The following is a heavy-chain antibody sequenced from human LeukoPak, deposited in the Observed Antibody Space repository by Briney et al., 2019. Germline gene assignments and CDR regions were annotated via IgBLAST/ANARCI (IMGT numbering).Heavy chain of an antibody. D-gene: IGHD3-22*01. CDR2: INNDGSAT. Sequence: PGGSLRLSCAASGFTFRSSWMHWVRQGPGKGLVWASRINNDGSATTYADSVKGRFTISRDTAKNTVFLQMNSLRAEDTAVYYCARAVRRLFGYYFDYWGQGTLVTVSS. CDR1: GFTFRSSW. CDR3: ARAVRRLFGYYFDY. V-gene: IGHV3-74*01. J-gene: IGHJ4*02.